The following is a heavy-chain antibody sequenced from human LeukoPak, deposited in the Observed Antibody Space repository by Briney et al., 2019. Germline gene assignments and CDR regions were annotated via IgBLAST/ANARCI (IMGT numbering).Heavy chain of an antibody. J-gene: IGHJ6*02. V-gene: IGHV3-9*01. Sequence: GRSLRLSCAASGFTFDDYAMHWVRQAPGKGLEWVSGISWNSGSIGYADSVKGRFTISRDNAKNSLYLQMNSLRAEDTALYYCAKDIGGRSVVPANYYYYGMDVWGQGTTVTVSS. CDR2: ISWNSGSI. CDR3: AKDIGGRSVVPANYYYYGMDV. D-gene: IGHD2-2*01. CDR1: GFTFDDYA.